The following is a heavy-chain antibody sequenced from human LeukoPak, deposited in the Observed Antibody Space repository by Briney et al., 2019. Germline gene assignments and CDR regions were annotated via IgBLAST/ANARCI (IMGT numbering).Heavy chain of an antibody. V-gene: IGHV1-8*02. D-gene: IGHD6-19*01. CDR2: MNPNSGNT. Sequence: GASVKVSCKASGYTFTSYGISWVRQAPGQGLEWMGWMNPNSGNTGYAQKFQGRVTMTRNTSISTAYMELSSLRSEDTAVYYCARDAAVAKKNAFDISGQGTMVTVSS. J-gene: IGHJ3*02. CDR3: ARDAAVAKKNAFDI. CDR1: GYTFTSYG.